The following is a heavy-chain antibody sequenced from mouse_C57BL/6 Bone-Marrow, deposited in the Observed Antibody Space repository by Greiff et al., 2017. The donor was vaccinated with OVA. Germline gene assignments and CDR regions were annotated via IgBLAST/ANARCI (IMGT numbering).Heavy chain of an antibody. CDR3: ARDGNYVRFAY. V-gene: IGHV5-15*04. CDR2: ISNLAYSI. J-gene: IGHJ3*01. CDR1: GFTFSDYG. Sequence: EVMLVESGGGLVQPGGSLKLSCAASGFTFSDYGMAWVRQAPRKGPEWVAFISNLAYSIYYADTVTGRFTISRENAKNTLYVEMSSLRSEDAAMYYCARDGNYVRFAYWGQGTLVTVSA. D-gene: IGHD2-1*01.